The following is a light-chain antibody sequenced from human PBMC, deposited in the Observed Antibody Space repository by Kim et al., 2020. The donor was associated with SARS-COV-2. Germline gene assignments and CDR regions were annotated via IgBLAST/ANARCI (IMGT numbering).Light chain of an antibody. Sequence: QSITIACTGTGYDIGGYDFVSWYQQHPGKAPKLIIYDVVNRPSGVSRRFSGSKSGNTASLTISGLQAEDEADYYCSSYSVSITLVVFGGGTQLTVL. CDR1: GYDIGGYDF. J-gene: IGLJ3*02. CDR2: DVV. V-gene: IGLV2-14*03. CDR3: SSYSVSITLVV.